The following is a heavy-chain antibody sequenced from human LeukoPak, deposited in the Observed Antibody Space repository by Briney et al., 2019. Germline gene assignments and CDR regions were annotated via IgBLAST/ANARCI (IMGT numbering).Heavy chain of an antibody. D-gene: IGHD3-10*01. J-gene: IGHJ6*02. CDR1: GFTFSSYG. CDR3: ARDQSRADPGHVFYGMDV. Sequence: GGSLRLSCAASGFTFSSYGMHWVRQAPGRGLEWVAFIRYDGSNKYYADSVKGRFTISRDNSKNTLYLQMNSLRAEDTAVYYCARDQSRADPGHVFYGMDVWGQGTTVTVSS. V-gene: IGHV3-30*02. CDR2: IRYDGSNK.